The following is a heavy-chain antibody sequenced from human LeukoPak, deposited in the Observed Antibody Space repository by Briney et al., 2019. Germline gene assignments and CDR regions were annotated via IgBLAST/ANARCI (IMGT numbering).Heavy chain of an antibody. CDR1: GGSISSSRYC. D-gene: IGHD2-2*01. J-gene: IGHJ5*02. CDR3: ARGGYQLLYSFDP. V-gene: IGHV4-39*01. Sequence: SETLSLTCTVSGGSISSSRYCWGWIRQPPGKGLEWIGSIYYSGSTYYNPSLKSRLTISVDTSKNQFSLKLSSMTAADTAVYYCARGGYQLLYSFDPWGQGTLVTVSS. CDR2: IYYSGST.